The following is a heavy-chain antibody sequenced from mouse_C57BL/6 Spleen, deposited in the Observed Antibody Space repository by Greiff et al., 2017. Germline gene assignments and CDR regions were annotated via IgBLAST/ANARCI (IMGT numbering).Heavy chain of an antibody. J-gene: IGHJ1*03. D-gene: IGHD1-1*01. V-gene: IGHV10-1*01. Sequence: DVKLVESGGGLVQPKGSLKLSCAASGFSFNTYAMNWVRQAPGKGLEWVARIRSKSNNYATYYADSVKDRFTISRDDSESMLYLQMNNLKTEDTAMYYCVRDAEFYYYGSSYGYFDVWGTGTTVTVSS. CDR3: VRDAEFYYYGSSYGYFDV. CDR1: GFSFNTYA. CDR2: IRSKSNNYAT.